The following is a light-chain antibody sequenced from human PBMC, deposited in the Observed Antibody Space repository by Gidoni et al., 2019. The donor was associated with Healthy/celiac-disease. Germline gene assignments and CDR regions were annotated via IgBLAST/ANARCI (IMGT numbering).Light chain of an antibody. CDR1: SSDVGDYNY. V-gene: IGLV2-14*03. J-gene: IGLJ1*01. CDR3: SSYTSSSTYV. Sequence: QSALTQPASVSGSPGQSITISCTGTSSDVGDYNYVSWYQQHPGNAPKLMIYDVSNRPSGVSNRFSGSKSGNTASLTISGLQAEDDADYYCSSYTSSSTYVFGTGTKVTV. CDR2: DVS.